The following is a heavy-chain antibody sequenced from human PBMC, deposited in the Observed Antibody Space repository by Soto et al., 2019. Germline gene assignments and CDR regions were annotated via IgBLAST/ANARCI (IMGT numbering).Heavy chain of an antibody. D-gene: IGHD6-13*01. CDR3: ARDSVAAAGRYYYGMDV. V-gene: IGHV4-59*01. J-gene: IGHJ6*02. CDR1: GGSISSYY. CDR2: IYYSGST. Sequence: PSETLSLTCTVSGGSISSYYWSWIRQPPGKGLEWIGYIYYSGSTNYNPSLKSRVTISVDTSKNQFSLKLSSVTAADTAVYYCARDSVAAAGRYYYGMDVWGQGTTVTVSS.